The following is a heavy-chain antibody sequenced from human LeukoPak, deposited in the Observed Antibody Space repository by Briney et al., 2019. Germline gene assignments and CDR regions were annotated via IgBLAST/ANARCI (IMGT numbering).Heavy chain of an antibody. D-gene: IGHD3-22*01. CDR1: GYTFTGQY. Sequence: ASVKVSCKASGYTFTGQYIHWVRQAPGQGPEWMGRINPNSGGTNYAQKFQGRVTMTRDTSISTAYMEVSSLRSDDTAVYYCARSYSYDSSGYYGAKWGQGTLVTVSS. CDR3: ARSYSYDSSGYYGAK. CDR2: INPNSGGT. J-gene: IGHJ4*02. V-gene: IGHV1-2*06.